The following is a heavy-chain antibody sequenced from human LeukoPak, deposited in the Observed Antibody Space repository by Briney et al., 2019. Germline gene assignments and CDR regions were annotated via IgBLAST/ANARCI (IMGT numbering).Heavy chain of an antibody. CDR1: GGSISSYY. CDR2: IYTSGST. V-gene: IGHV4-4*07. Sequence: SETLSLTCTVSGGSISSYYWSWIRQPAGKGLEWIGRIYTSGSTNYNPSLKSRVTMSVDTSKNQFSLKLSSVTAADTAVYYCARGGYGGNPKRFGAFDIWGQGTMVTVSS. J-gene: IGHJ3*02. CDR3: ARGGYGGNPKRFGAFDI. D-gene: IGHD4-23*01.